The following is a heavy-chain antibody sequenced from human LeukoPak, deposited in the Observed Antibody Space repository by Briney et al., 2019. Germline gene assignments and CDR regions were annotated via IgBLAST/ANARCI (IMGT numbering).Heavy chain of an antibody. D-gene: IGHD3-10*01. Sequence: PSETLSLTCAVYGGSFSGYYWSWIRQPPGKGLEWIGEINHSGSTNYNPSLKSRVTISVDTSKNQFSLKLSSVTAADTAVYYCARDGIYYPVNSWGQGTLVTVSS. CDR1: GGSFSGYY. CDR2: INHSGST. CDR3: ARDGIYYPVNS. V-gene: IGHV4-34*01. J-gene: IGHJ4*02.